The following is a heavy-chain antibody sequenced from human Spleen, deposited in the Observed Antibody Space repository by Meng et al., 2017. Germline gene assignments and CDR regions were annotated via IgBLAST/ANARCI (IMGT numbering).Heavy chain of an antibody. Sequence: QVQLQESGPGLVKPSGTLSLTCAVFGGSFSGYSWTWIRQPPGKGLEWIAEINHSGSTNHSPSLKSRVSISIDTSKNQFSLKLTSVTAADTAVYYCARYHYDSSGYWSDYWGQGTLVTVSS. CDR3: ARYHYDSSGYWSDY. V-gene: IGHV4-34*10. D-gene: IGHD3-22*01. CDR1: GGSFSGYS. CDR2: INHSGST. J-gene: IGHJ4*02.